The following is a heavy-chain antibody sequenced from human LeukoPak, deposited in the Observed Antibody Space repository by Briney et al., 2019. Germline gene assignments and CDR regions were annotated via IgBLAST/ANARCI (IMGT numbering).Heavy chain of an antibody. J-gene: IGHJ5*02. CDR1: GGSISSSSYY. V-gene: IGHV4-39*01. Sequence: SETLSLTCTVSGGSISSSSYYWGWIRQPPGKWLEWIGSIYYSGSTYYNPSLKSRVTISVDTSKNQFSLKLSSVTAADMAVYYCVAGTAMVMDWFDPWGQGTLVTVSS. CDR3: VAGTAMVMDWFDP. D-gene: IGHD5-18*01. CDR2: IYYSGST.